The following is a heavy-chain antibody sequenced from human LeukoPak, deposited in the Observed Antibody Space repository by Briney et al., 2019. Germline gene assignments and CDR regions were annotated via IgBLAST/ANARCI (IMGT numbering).Heavy chain of an antibody. D-gene: IGHD3-22*01. Sequence: GRSVRLSCADSGFTFSSYGMHWVRQAPGKGLEWVAVISYDGSNKYYADSVKGRFTISRDNSKNTLYLQMNSLRAEDTAVYYCAKDLAYYDSSGYFAFDIWGQGTMVTVSS. CDR1: GFTFSSYG. J-gene: IGHJ3*02. CDR2: ISYDGSNK. V-gene: IGHV3-30*18. CDR3: AKDLAYYDSSGYFAFDI.